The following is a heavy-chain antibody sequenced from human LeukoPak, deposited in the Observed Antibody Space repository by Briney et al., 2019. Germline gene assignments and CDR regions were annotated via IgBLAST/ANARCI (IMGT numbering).Heavy chain of an antibody. CDR1: GFTFSSPW. V-gene: IGHV3-74*01. Sequence: GGSLRLSCAASGFTFSSPWMHWVRQAPGKGLVWVSRINSDGSATAYADSVEGRFTISRDNAENTLYLQMNSLRAEDTAVYYCARGTAGYHSSYFDYWGQGTLVTVSS. CDR3: ARGTAGYHSSYFDY. J-gene: IGHJ4*02. D-gene: IGHD3-16*02. CDR2: INSDGSAT.